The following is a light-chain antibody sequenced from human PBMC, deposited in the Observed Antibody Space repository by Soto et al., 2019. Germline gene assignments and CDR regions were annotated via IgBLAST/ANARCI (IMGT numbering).Light chain of an antibody. Sequence: QSVLTQPPSASGTPGQRVTISRSGSNSNIGNNTVNWYQQLPGTAPKLLIYYDNLRPSGVPDRISGSKSGTSASLAISGLQSDDEADYYCAAWDDSLNGRVFGTGTKVTVL. V-gene: IGLV1-44*01. CDR1: NSNIGNNT. CDR3: AAWDDSLNGRV. J-gene: IGLJ1*01. CDR2: YDN.